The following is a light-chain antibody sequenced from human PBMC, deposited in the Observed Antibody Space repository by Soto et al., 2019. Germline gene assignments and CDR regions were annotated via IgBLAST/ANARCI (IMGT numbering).Light chain of an antibody. CDR2: SNN. V-gene: IGLV1-44*01. Sequence: QSVLTQPPSASGTPGQRVTISCSGSSCNIGSNTVNWYQQLPGTAPKLVIYSNNQRPSGVPDRFSGSKSGTSASLAISGLQSEDEADYYCVAWDDSLNGYVVFGGGTKVTVL. CDR1: SCNIGSNT. J-gene: IGLJ2*01. CDR3: VAWDDSLNGYVV.